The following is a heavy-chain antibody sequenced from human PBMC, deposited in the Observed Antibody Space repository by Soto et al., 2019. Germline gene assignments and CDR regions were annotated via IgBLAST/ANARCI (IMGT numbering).Heavy chain of an antibody. CDR2: ITASVRTP. J-gene: IGHJ3*01. CDR1: GFTFSNFA. CDR3: AKVYFGESDGFDV. V-gene: IGHV3-23*01. D-gene: IGHD3-16*01. Sequence: VNLLESGGGVVQPGGSLSLSWAASGFTFSNFAMSWVRQARVRGLEWVSEITASVRTPPYADSVKGRFTISKDESKTTLYLQMNSLRADDTAMYYCAKVYFGESDGFDVWGQGTMVTVSS.